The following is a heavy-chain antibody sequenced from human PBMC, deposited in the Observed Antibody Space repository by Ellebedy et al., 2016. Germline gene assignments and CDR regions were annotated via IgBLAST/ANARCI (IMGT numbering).Heavy chain of an antibody. J-gene: IGHJ4*02. Sequence: GESLKISXAASGFTFSSYAMSWVRQAPGKGLEWVSAISGSGGSTYYADSVKGRFTISRDNSKNTLYLQMNSLRAEDTAVYYCAKAARFYYDLNYWGQGTLVTVSS. CDR3: AKAARFYYDLNY. D-gene: IGHD3-22*01. CDR1: GFTFSSYA. CDR2: ISGSGGST. V-gene: IGHV3-23*01.